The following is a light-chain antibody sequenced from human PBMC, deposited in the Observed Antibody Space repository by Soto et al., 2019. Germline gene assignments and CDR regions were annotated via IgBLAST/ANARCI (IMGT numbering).Light chain of an antibody. CDR3: QKRSST. CDR2: DAS. CDR1: QSFSSY. Sequence: EIVLTQSPATLSLSPGERATLSCRASQSFSSYLAWYQQKPGQAPRLLIYDASNRATGIPARFSGSGSGTDFTLTISRLEPEDFAVYYCQKRSSTFGEGTKV. V-gene: IGKV3-11*01. J-gene: IGKJ1*01.